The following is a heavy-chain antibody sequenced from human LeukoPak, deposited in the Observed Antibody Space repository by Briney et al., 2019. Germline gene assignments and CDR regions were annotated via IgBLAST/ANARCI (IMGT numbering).Heavy chain of an antibody. J-gene: IGHJ5*02. CDR2: INHSGST. CDR1: GGSFSGYY. V-gene: IGHV4-34*01. CDR3: ARGIFAPYYDFWRASTPFDP. Sequence: SETLSLTCAVYGGSFSGYYWSWIRQPPGKGLEWIGEINHSGSTNYNPSLKSRVTISVDTSKNQFSLKLSSVTAADTAVYYCARGIFAPYYDFWRASTPFDPWGQGTLATVSS. D-gene: IGHD3-3*01.